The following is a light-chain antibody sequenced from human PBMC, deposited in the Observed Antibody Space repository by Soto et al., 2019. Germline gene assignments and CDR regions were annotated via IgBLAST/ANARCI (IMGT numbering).Light chain of an antibody. CDR2: DAS. V-gene: IGKV3-11*01. CDR3: QQRRSWPPS. J-gene: IGKJ5*01. Sequence: EVVWPQSPATPSLSLGARATLSCRASQSVSSYLAWYQQRPGQAPRLLSYDASHRATGVPARGSGSGGGTDFTLTISSLEPEDVAVYYCQQRRSWPPSFGPGTRLEIK. CDR1: QSVSSY.